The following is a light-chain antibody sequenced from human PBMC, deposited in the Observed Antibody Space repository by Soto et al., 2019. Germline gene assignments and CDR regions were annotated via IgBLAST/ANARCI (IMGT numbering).Light chain of an antibody. J-gene: IGKJ2*01. V-gene: IGKV1-33*01. CDR1: QDISKY. CDR3: QQYDGFPRT. CDR2: DAS. Sequence: DIQMTQSPSSLSASVGERVTITCQASQDISKYVNWYQQRPGKAPKLLIYDASTLETGVPSRFSGSGSGTDFTFIISSLQPEDIATYYCQQYDGFPRTFGQGTKLEIK.